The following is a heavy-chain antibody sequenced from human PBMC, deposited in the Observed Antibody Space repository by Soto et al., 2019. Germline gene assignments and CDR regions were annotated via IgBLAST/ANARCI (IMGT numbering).Heavy chain of an antibody. Sequence: GGSLRLSCAASGFTFSSYDMHWVRQATGKGLEWVSAIGTAGDTYYPGSVKGRFTISRENAKNSLYLQMNSLRAEDTAVYYCARGGWEPSGYYYYGMDVWGQGTTVTVSS. V-gene: IGHV3-13*01. CDR3: ARGGWEPSGYYYYGMDV. D-gene: IGHD1-26*01. CDR1: GFTFSSYD. J-gene: IGHJ6*02. CDR2: IGTAGDT.